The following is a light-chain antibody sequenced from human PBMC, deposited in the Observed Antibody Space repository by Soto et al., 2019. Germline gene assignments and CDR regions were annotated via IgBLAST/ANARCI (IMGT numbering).Light chain of an antibody. V-gene: IGKV3-11*01. J-gene: IGKJ4*01. CDR3: QQRGNWPWLT. Sequence: EIVLKQSPGTLSLSAGERATLSCRASQTVNNYLAWYQQKPGQAPRLLIYDASNRATGIPARFSGSGSGTDFTLTISSLEPEDSAVYYCQQRGNWPWLTFGGGTRVEIK. CDR2: DAS. CDR1: QTVNNY.